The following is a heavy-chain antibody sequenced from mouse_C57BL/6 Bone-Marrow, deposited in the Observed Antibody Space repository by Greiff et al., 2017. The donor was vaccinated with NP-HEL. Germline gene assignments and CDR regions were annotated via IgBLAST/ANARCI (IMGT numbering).Heavy chain of an antibody. J-gene: IGHJ3*01. CDR3: ASSDWGLLFAY. D-gene: IGHD4-1*01. CDR2: IYPRSGNT. Sequence: QVQLQQSGAELARPGASVKLSCKASGYTFTSYGISWVKQRTGQGLEWIGEIYPRSGNTYYNEKFKGKATLTADKSSSTAYMELRSLTSEDSAVYFCASSDWGLLFAYWGQGTLVTVSA. CDR1: GYTFTSYG. V-gene: IGHV1-81*01.